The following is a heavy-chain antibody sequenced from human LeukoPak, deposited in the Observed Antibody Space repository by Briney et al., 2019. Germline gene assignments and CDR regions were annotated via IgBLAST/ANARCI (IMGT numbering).Heavy chain of an antibody. J-gene: IGHJ4*02. V-gene: IGHV3-66*02. CDR1: GFTVSSNY. Sequence: GGSLRLSCAASGFTVSSNYMSWVRQAPGKGLEWVSVIYSGGSTYYADSVKGRFTISRDNSKNTLYLQMNSLRAEDTAVYYCARDGREGLYDFWSGYYFTYWGQGTLVTVSS. CDR2: IYSGGST. D-gene: IGHD3-3*01. CDR3: ARDGREGLYDFWSGYYFTY.